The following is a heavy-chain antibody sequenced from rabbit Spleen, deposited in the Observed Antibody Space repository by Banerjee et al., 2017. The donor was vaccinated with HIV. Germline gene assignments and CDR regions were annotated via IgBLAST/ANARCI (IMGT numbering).Heavy chain of an antibody. D-gene: IGHD8-1*01. Sequence: QEQLLESGGGLVQPEGSLTLTCTASGFTISSSYYMSWVRQPPGKGLEWIGCIYAGSTINTYYASWAKGRFTISKPSSTTVTLQMTGLTAADTATYFCVRDYDGGSPTFNLWGPGTLVTVS. J-gene: IGHJ4*01. CDR2: IYAGSTINT. CDR3: VRDYDGGSPTFNL. CDR1: GFTISSSYY. V-gene: IGHV1S45*01.